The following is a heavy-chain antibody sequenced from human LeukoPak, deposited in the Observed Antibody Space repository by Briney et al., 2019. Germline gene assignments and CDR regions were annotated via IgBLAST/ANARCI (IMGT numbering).Heavy chain of an antibody. CDR3: ARGRRGHIVVVVAARYYFDY. CDR1: GGSFSGYY. Sequence: SETLSLTCAVYGGSFSGYYWSWIRQPPGKGLEWIGEINHSGSTNYNPSLESRVTISVDTSKNQFSLKLSSVTAADTAVYYCARGRRGHIVVVVAARYYFDYWGQGTLVTVSS. V-gene: IGHV4-34*01. CDR2: INHSGST. D-gene: IGHD2-15*01. J-gene: IGHJ4*02.